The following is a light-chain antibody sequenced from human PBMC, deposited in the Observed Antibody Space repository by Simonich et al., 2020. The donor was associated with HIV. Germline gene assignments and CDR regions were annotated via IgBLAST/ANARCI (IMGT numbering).Light chain of an antibody. CDR3: QSYDSSLSGVV. CDR1: TSNIGSNY. V-gene: IGLV1-47*01. Sequence: QSVLTQPPSASGTPGQRVTISCSGSTSNIGSNYVYWYQQLPGTAPKLLIYRNNQRPAGVPGRFSGSKSGTSASLAITGLQAKDEADYYCQSYDSSLSGVVFGGGTKLTVL. CDR2: RNN. J-gene: IGLJ2*01.